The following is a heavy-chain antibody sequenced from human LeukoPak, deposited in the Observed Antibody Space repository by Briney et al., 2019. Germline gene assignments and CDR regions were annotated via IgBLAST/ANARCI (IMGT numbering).Heavy chain of an antibody. D-gene: IGHD3-9*01. V-gene: IGHV3-23*01. J-gene: IGHJ4*02. CDR1: GFSFSTFA. Sequence: PGGSLRLSCAASGFSFSTFAVNWVRQAPGKGLEWVSAVSDSGGSTYYADSVKGRFTISRDNSKNTLYLQMNSLRAEDTAVYYCAKDIDILDGYWGQGTLVTVSS. CDR2: VSDSGGST. CDR3: AKDIDILDGY.